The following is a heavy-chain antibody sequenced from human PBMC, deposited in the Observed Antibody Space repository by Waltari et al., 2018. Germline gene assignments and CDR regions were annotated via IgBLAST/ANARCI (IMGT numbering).Heavy chain of an antibody. D-gene: IGHD3-22*01. Sequence: QVQLVQSGAQVTKPGAAMHVSCKAVEHTTGRDYIHCGRQAPGQGLEWMGWINPNSGATNYAQKFQGRVTMARDTSTSTGYMELSRLKSDDTAVYYCARAPNYYGGSGYQEGFDIWGQGTMVTVSS. V-gene: IGHV1-2*02. CDR2: INPNSGAT. J-gene: IGHJ3*02. CDR3: ARAPNYYGGSGYQEGFDI. CDR1: EHTTGRDY.